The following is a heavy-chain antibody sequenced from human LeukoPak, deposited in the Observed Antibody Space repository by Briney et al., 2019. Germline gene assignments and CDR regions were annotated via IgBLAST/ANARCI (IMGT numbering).Heavy chain of an antibody. D-gene: IGHD4-23*01. CDR1: GGTFSSYA. J-gene: IGHJ6*03. V-gene: IGHV1-69*13. CDR3: ASVPRPLRWEPYYYYMDV. Sequence: SVKVSCKASGGTFSSYAISWVRQAPGQGLEWMGGIIPIFGTANYAQKFQGRVTITADESTSTAHMELSSLRSEDTAVYYCASVPRPLRWEPYYYYMDVWGKGTTVTVSS. CDR2: IIPIFGTA.